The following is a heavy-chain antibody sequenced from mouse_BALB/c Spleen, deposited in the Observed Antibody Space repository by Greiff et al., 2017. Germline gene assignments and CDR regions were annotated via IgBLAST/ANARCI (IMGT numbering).Heavy chain of an antibody. J-gene: IGHJ4*01. D-gene: IGHD1-1*01. CDR1: GFTFTDYY. CDR3: AREIYYYGSSYEDYAMDY. CDR2: IRNKANGYTT. Sequence: DVKLVESGGGLVQPGGSLRLSCATSGFTFTDYYMSWVRQPPGKALEWLGFIRNKANGYTTEYSASVKGRFTISRDNSQSILYLQMNTLRAEDSATYYCAREIYYYGSSYEDYAMDYWGQGTSVTVSS. V-gene: IGHV7-3*02.